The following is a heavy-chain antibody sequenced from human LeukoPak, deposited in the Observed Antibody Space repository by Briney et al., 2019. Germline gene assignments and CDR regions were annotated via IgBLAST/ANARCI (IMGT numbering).Heavy chain of an antibody. Sequence: GGSLRLSCAASGFTFSSYWMHWVRQAPGKGLVWVSRINSDGSSTRYADFVKGRFTISRDNAKNTLYLQMDSLKTEDTAVYYCTGNYYGSGSYADFDYWGQGTLVTVSS. CDR2: INSDGSST. CDR1: GFTFSSYW. CDR3: TGNYYGSGSYADFDY. J-gene: IGHJ4*02. V-gene: IGHV3-74*01. D-gene: IGHD3-10*01.